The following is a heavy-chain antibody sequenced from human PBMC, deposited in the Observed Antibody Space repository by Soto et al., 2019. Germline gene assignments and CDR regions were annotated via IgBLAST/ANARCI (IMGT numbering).Heavy chain of an antibody. CDR3: AILQLSIAAGGDAFDI. J-gene: IGHJ3*02. V-gene: IGHV3-23*01. CDR2: ISGSGGST. Sequence: GGSLRLSCAASGFTFSSYAMSWVRQAPGKGLEWVSAISGSGGSTYYADSVKGRFTISRDNSKNTLYLQMNSLRAEDTAVYYCAILQLSIAAGGDAFDIWGQGTMVTVSS. CDR1: GFTFSSYA. D-gene: IGHD6-13*01.